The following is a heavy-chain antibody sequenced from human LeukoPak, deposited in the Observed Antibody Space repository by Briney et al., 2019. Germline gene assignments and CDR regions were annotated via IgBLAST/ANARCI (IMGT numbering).Heavy chain of an antibody. CDR2: IYSGGST. Sequence: PGGSLRLSCAASGFTVSSNYMSWVRQAPGKGLEWVSVIYSGGSTYYADSVKGRFTISRHNSKNTLYLQMNSLRADDTAVYYCARDMKGSSWYHLSTYYFDYWGQGTLVTVSS. D-gene: IGHD6-13*01. V-gene: IGHV3-53*04. CDR1: GFTVSSNY. CDR3: ARDMKGSSWYHLSTYYFDY. J-gene: IGHJ4*02.